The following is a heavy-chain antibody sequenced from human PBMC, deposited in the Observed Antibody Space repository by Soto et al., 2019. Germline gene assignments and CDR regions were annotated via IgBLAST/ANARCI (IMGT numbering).Heavy chain of an antibody. J-gene: IGHJ4*02. CDR1: GGSFSGYY. D-gene: IGHD2-2*01. Sequence: QVQLQQWGAGLLKPSETMSLTCAVYGGSFSGYYWTWIRQSPEKGLEWIGEVNHSGTTYYNPSLKTRVTISVHTPKNQFSLTMSSVTAADTAVYYWARGIGYCSSINCYSSRRLRFDAWGQGTLVTVSS. CDR2: VNHSGTT. CDR3: ARGIGYCSSINCYSSRRLRFDA. V-gene: IGHV4-34*01.